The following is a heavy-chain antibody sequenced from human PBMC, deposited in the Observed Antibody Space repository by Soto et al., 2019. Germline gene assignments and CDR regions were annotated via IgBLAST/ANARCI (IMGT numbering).Heavy chain of an antibody. J-gene: IGHJ4*02. CDR1: GFTFSSYG. CDR3: AKYWGSSSLYFDY. Sequence: QVQLVESGGGVVQPGRSLRLSCAASGFTFSSYGMHWVRQAPGKGLEWVAVISYDGSNKYYADSVKGRFTISRDNSKNTLYLQMNSLRAEDTAVYYCAKYWGSSSLYFDYWGQGTLVTVSS. CDR2: ISYDGSNK. D-gene: IGHD6-6*01. V-gene: IGHV3-30*18.